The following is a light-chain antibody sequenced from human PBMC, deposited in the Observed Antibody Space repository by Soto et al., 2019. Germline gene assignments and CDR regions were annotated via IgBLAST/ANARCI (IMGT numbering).Light chain of an antibody. V-gene: IGLV2-14*03. CDR1: SSDVGGYNY. J-gene: IGLJ1*01. CDR2: DFS. Sequence: QSVLTQPASVSGSPGQSITISCTGTSSDVGGYNYVSWYQQHPGKAPKLMISDFSNRPSGVSYRFFGSKSGNTASLTISGLQAEDEADYSCASYTSRGTYVFGPGTKVTVL. CDR3: ASYTSRGTYV.